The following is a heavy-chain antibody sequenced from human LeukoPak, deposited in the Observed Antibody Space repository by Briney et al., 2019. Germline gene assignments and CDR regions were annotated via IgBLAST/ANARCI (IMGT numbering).Heavy chain of an antibody. CDR2: INPNINGT. Sequence: GASVKVSCKASGYTFTSYYMHWVRQAPGQGLEWMGWINPNINGTSYAQKFQGSVTMTRDRSISTAYMELSRLRSDDTAVYYCARERTPRCSYGVDYWGQGTVVTVSS. J-gene: IGHJ4*02. D-gene: IGHD4-17*01. CDR1: GYTFTSYY. CDR3: ARERTPRCSYGVDY. V-gene: IGHV1-2*02.